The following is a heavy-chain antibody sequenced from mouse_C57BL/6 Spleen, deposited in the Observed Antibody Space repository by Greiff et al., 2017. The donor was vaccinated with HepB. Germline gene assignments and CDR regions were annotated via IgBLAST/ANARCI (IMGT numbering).Heavy chain of an antibody. J-gene: IGHJ4*01. CDR2: IDPNSGGT. V-gene: IGHV1-72*01. Sequence: QVQLQQPGAELVKPGASVKLSCKASGYTFTSYWMHWVKQRPGRGLEWIGRIDPNSGGTKYNEKFKSKATLTVDKPSSTAYMQLSSLTSEDSAVYYCASGKDGLPEGYYAMDYWGQGTSVTVSS. CDR3: ASGKDGLPEGYYAMDY. D-gene: IGHD2-3*01. CDR1: GYTFTSYW.